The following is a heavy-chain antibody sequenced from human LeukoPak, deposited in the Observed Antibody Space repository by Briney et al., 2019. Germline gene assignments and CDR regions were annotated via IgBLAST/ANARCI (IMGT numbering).Heavy chain of an antibody. D-gene: IGHD2/OR15-2a*01. Sequence: PSETLSLTCTVSGGSISISSDYWGWIRQLPGKGLEWIGDIYYSGTTNYNPSLKSRVTMSVDTSKNQFSLKLNSATAADTAVYYCARRLSTRSYYLDDWGQGTLVTVSS. V-gene: IGHV4-39*01. CDR3: ARRLSTRSYYLDD. CDR1: GGSISISSDY. CDR2: IYYSGTT. J-gene: IGHJ4*02.